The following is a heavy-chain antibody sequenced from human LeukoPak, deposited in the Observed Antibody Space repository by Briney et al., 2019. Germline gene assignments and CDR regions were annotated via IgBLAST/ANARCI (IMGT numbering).Heavy chain of an antibody. CDR2: MNSDGSIT. CDR3: AVSPGATLDH. D-gene: IGHD1-26*01. CDR1: GFTFSSSW. J-gene: IGHJ4*02. V-gene: IGHV3-74*01. Sequence: GGSLRLSCAASGFTFSSSWMHWVRQSPGKGLVWLSRMNSDGSITRYADSVKGRFTISRDNAKNTLYLQMDSLRVEDTGLYYCAVSPGATLDHWGQGTLVSVSS.